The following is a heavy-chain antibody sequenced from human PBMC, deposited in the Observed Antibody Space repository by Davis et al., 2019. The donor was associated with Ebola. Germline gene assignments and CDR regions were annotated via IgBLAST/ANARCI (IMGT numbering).Heavy chain of an antibody. J-gene: IGHJ6*02. Sequence: HTGGSLRLSCAASGFTFSNYWMHWVRQAPGKGLVWVARINSDGSSTTYADYVKGRFTISRDNAKTTLYLQMNGLRAEDTAVYYCARFSGMDVWGQGTTVTVSS. CDR2: INSDGSST. CDR3: ARFSGMDV. V-gene: IGHV3-74*01. CDR1: GFTFSNYW.